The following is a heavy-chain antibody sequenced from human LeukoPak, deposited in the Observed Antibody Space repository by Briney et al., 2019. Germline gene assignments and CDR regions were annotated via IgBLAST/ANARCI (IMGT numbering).Heavy chain of an antibody. D-gene: IGHD3-22*01. V-gene: IGHV3-20*04. Sequence: PGGSLRLSCAASGFTFDDYGMSWFRQAQGKGLEWVSGINWNGGSTGYADSVKGRFTISRDNAKNSLYLQMNSLRAEDTALYYCARLGVYDSREGWYYYMDVWGKGTTVTVSS. J-gene: IGHJ6*03. CDR1: GFTFDDYG. CDR2: INWNGGST. CDR3: ARLGVYDSREGWYYYMDV.